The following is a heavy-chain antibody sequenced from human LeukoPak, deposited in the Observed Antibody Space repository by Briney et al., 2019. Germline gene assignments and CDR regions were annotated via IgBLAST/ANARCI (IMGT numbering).Heavy chain of an antibody. Sequence: GGTLRLSCAASGFTFSSYGMSWVRQAPGKGLEWVSAISGSGGSTYYADSVKGRFTISRDNSKNTLYLQMNSLRAEDTAVYYCAKPNYYDRDAFDIWGQGTMVTVSS. CDR1: GFTFSSYG. J-gene: IGHJ3*02. CDR3: AKPNYYDRDAFDI. V-gene: IGHV3-23*01. D-gene: IGHD3-22*01. CDR2: ISGSGGST.